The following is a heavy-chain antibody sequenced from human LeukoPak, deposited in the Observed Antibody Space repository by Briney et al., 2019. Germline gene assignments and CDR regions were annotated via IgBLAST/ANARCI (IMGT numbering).Heavy chain of an antibody. CDR2: ISGSGGST. CDR1: GFTFSSYA. D-gene: IGHD2-21*02. Sequence: GGSLRLSFAASGFTFSSYAMSWVRQAPGKGLEWVSAISGSGGSTYYADSVKGRFTISRDNSKNTLYLQMNSLRAEDTAVYYCAKEAYCGGDCYGYFQHWGQGTLVTVSS. J-gene: IGHJ1*01. V-gene: IGHV3-23*01. CDR3: AKEAYCGGDCYGYFQH.